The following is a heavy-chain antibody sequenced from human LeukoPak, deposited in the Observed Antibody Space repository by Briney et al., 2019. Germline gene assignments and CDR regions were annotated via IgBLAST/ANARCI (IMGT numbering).Heavy chain of an antibody. CDR1: GYTFTNNA. CDR2: IIPIFGTA. D-gene: IGHD5-24*01. Sequence: GASVKVSCKASGYTFTNNAMNWVRQAPGQGLEWMGGIIPIFGTANYAQKFQGRVTITADESTSTAYMELSSLRSEDTAVYYCARAKGLNRALMATIMYFDYWGQGTLVTVSS. J-gene: IGHJ4*02. V-gene: IGHV1-69*13. CDR3: ARAKGLNRALMATIMYFDY.